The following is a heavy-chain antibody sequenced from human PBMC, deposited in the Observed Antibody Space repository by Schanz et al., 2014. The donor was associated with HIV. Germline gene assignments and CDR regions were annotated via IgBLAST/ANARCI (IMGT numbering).Heavy chain of an antibody. CDR1: GFTFSRSA. CDR2: IDIAGTLT. Sequence: EVQLLESGGGLVQPGGSLRLSCTVSGFTFSRSAMTWVRQAPGKGLEWVSSIDIAGTLTYFADSVKGRFTISRDNSKNTVYLQMNSLRVEDTAVYYCARFANWAFDIWGQGTTVTVSS. J-gene: IGHJ3*02. D-gene: IGHD1-1*01. CDR3: ARFANWAFDI. V-gene: IGHV3-23*03.